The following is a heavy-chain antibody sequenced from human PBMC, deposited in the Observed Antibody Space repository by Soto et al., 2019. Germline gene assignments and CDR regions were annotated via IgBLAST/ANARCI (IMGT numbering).Heavy chain of an antibody. Sequence: QVQLLQSGAEVKKPGASVKVSCKASGYTFTNYGITWVRQAPGQGLEWMGWISAYNGNTHYTQRLQGRVTMTTDTSTSTAYKELRGLRSDDTAVYYWASVRELVGYFYYYMDVWGKGTTVTVSS. J-gene: IGHJ6*03. CDR2: ISAYNGNT. CDR1: GYTFTNYG. V-gene: IGHV1-18*01. CDR3: ASVRELVGYFYYYMDV. D-gene: IGHD3-10*02.